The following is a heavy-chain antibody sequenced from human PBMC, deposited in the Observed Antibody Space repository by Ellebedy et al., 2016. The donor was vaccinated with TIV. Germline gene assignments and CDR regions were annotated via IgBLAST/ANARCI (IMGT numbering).Heavy chain of an antibody. CDR2: ISYDGRKK. CDR1: GFTFSSNG. CDR3: ARGNDQRPDF. V-gene: IGHV3-30*03. D-gene: IGHD6-25*01. J-gene: IGHJ4*02. Sequence: PGGSLRLSCAASGFTFSSNGMHWVRQAPGKGLEWVAFISYDGRKKDYADSVKGRFTISRDNSKNRLQLQMNRLRPEDTAVYYCARGNDQRPDFWGQGTLVTVSS.